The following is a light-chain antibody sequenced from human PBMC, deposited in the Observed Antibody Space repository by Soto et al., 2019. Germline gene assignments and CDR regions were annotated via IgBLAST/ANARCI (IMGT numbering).Light chain of an antibody. CDR3: SSYTRSSIP. Sequence: QSVLTQPASVSGSPGQSITISCTGTSSDVGGYNYVSWYQQHPGKAPKLMIYDVNNRPSGVSNRFSGSKSGSTASQTISGLQAEDEDDYYCSSYTRSSIPFGTGTKVTVL. CDR2: DVN. J-gene: IGLJ1*01. V-gene: IGLV2-14*03. CDR1: SSDVGGYNY.